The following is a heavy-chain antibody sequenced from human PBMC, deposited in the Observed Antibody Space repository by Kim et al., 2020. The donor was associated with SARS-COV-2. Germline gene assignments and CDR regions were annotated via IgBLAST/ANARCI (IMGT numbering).Heavy chain of an antibody. CDR2: K. Sequence: KYYADSVKGRFTSSRDNSKNTLYLQMNSLRAEDTAVYYCARDLHGDPGGPWGQGTLVTVSS. D-gene: IGHD3-16*01. V-gene: IGHV3-30*01. J-gene: IGHJ5*02. CDR3: ARDLHGDPGGP.